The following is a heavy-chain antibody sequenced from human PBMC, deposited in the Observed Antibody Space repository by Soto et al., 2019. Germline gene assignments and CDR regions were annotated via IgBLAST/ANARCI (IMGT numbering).Heavy chain of an antibody. D-gene: IGHD3-10*01. CDR1: GFTFINYA. Sequence: DVPLLESGGGLVQPGGSLRLSCAGSGFTFINYAMNWVRQAPGKGLEWVSTISGGGDAPFFADSVRGRFTISRDNSKNTVTLQMNNLGVDDTAVYFCARKVPGSTSRPDYWYFDLWGRGTLVTVSS. CDR3: ARKVPGSTSRPDYWYFDL. J-gene: IGHJ2*01. V-gene: IGHV3-23*01. CDR2: ISGGGDAP.